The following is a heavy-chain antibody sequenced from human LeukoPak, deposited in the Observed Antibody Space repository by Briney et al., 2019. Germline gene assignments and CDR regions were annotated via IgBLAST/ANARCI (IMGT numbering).Heavy chain of an antibody. Sequence: ASVKVSCKASGGTFSSYAISWVRQAPGQGLEWMGGIIPIFGTANYAQKFQGRVTITADESTSTAYMELSSLRSEDTAVYYCARSYYYGSGSYWYMDVWGKGTTVTISS. J-gene: IGHJ6*03. CDR3: ARSYYYGSGSYWYMDV. V-gene: IGHV1-69*13. D-gene: IGHD3-10*01. CDR2: IIPIFGTA. CDR1: GGTFSSYA.